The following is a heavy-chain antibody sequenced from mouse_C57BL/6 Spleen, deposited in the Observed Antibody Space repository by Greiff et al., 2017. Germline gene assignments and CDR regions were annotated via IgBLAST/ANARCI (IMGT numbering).Heavy chain of an antibody. D-gene: IGHD1-1*01. V-gene: IGHV5-6*01. CDR2: ISSCGSYT. CDR3: ARQVDYGSSYGYFDV. J-gene: IGHJ1*03. CDR1: GFTFSSYG. Sequence: EVKLVESGGDLVKPGGSLKLSCAASGFTFSSYGMSWVRQTPDKRLEWVATISSCGSYTYYPDSVKGRFTISRDNAKNTLYLQMSSLKSEDTAMYYCARQVDYGSSYGYFDVWGTGTTVTVSS.